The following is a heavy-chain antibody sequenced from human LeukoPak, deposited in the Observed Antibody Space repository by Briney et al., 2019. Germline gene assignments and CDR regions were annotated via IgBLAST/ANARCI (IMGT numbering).Heavy chain of an antibody. Sequence: PSETLSLTCTVSGGSISSYYWSWIRQPPGKGLEWIGYISYSGSTNYNPSLKSRVTISVDTSKNQFSLKLSSVTAADTAVYYCARGGSGYDWFDPWSQGTLVTVSS. CDR1: GGSISSYY. J-gene: IGHJ5*02. V-gene: IGHV4-59*01. D-gene: IGHD5-12*01. CDR3: ARGGSGYDWFDP. CDR2: ISYSGST.